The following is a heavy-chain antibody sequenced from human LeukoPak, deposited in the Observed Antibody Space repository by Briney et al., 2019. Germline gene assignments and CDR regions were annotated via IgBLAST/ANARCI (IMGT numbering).Heavy chain of an antibody. CDR2: INPNSGGT. D-gene: IGHD6-19*01. Sequence: ASVKVSCKASGYTFTGYYMHWVRQAPGQGLEWMGWINPNSGGTNYAQKFRGRVTMTRDTSISTAYMELSRLRSDDTAVYYCARAQYSSGWYGAYYMDVWGKGTTVTISS. V-gene: IGHV1-2*02. CDR3: ARAQYSSGWYGAYYMDV. J-gene: IGHJ6*03. CDR1: GYTFTGYY.